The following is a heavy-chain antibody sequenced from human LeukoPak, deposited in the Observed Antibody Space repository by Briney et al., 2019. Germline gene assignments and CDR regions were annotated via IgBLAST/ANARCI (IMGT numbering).Heavy chain of an antibody. J-gene: IGHJ5*02. CDR2: IYYSGST. V-gene: IGHV4-39*01. CDR3: ASYPYDSTHWFDP. D-gene: IGHD3-3*01. CDR1: GGSISSSSYY. Sequence: SETLSLTCTVSGGSISSSSYYWGWIRQPPGKGLEWIGSIYYSGSTYYNPSLKSRVTISVDTSKNQFSLKLSSVTAADTAVYYCASYPYDSTHWFDPWGQGTLVTVSS.